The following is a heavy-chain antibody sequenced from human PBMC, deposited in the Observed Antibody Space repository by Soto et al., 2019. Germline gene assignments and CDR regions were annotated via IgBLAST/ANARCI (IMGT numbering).Heavy chain of an antibody. J-gene: IGHJ6*02. CDR3: ANALPGGLYYGMDV. CDR2: ISGSGGST. CDR1: GFTFSSYA. V-gene: IGHV3-23*01. Sequence: EVQLLESGGGLVQPGGSLRLSCAASGFTFSSYAMSWVRQAPGKGLEWVSAISGSGGSTYYADSVKGRFTISRDNSKNPLYLQMNSLRAEDTAVYYCANALPGGLYYGMDVWGQGTTVTVSS. D-gene: IGHD3-10*01.